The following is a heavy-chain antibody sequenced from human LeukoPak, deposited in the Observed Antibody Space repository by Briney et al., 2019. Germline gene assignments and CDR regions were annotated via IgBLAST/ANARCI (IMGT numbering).Heavy chain of an antibody. CDR1: GYTFTDFY. V-gene: IGHV1-46*01. CDR2: INPTGTST. J-gene: IGHJ5*02. D-gene: IGHD1-26*01. CDR3: ARDNSVGEIAWWFDP. Sequence: ASVKVSCKAAGYTFTDFYIHWVRQAPGQGLEWVGLINPTGTSTTYAQKFQGRVTMTRDMSTTTDYMELSSLRSEDTAVYYCARDNSVGEIAWWFDPWGQGTLVTVSS.